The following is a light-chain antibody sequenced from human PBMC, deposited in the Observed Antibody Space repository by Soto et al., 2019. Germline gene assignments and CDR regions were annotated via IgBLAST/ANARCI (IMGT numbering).Light chain of an antibody. Sequence: VMTQSTATLSVSPGERATLSCRASQSFSNNYLAWYQQKPGQAPRLLIYGASNRATGIPDRFSGSGSGTDFTLTISRLEPEDFAVYYCQQYGSSGTFGQGTKVDIK. V-gene: IGKV3-20*01. CDR3: QQYGSSGT. CDR2: GAS. CDR1: QSFSNNY. J-gene: IGKJ1*01.